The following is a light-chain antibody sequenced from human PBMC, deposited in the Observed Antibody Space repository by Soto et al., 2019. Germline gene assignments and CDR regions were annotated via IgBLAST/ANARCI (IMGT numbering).Light chain of an antibody. J-gene: IGKJ1*01. V-gene: IGKV3-20*01. CDR3: PQYGSSPWT. Sequence: EIMLSQSPGTLSLSPGERATLSCRASQSVSSSYLAWYQQKPGQAPRLLIYGASSRATGIPDRFSGSGSGTDFTLTISRLEPEDFAVYYCPQYGSSPWTFGQGTKVDIK. CDR2: GAS. CDR1: QSVSSSY.